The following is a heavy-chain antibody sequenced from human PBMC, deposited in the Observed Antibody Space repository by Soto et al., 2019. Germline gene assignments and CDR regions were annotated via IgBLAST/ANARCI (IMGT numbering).Heavy chain of an antibody. D-gene: IGHD5-18*01. Sequence: QLQLQESGPGLIKPSETLSLTCSVSGGSISSNSYVWDWIRQSPGKGLEWIGCVHFRGSTYYNPSLKSRVTISVDTSKNQFSLKLTSVTAADRAVYYCARRGPNNSYGYDHRLDPWGQGTLVTVSS. CDR3: ARRGPNNSYGYDHRLDP. CDR2: VHFRGST. J-gene: IGHJ5*02. CDR1: GGSISSNSYV. V-gene: IGHV4-39*01.